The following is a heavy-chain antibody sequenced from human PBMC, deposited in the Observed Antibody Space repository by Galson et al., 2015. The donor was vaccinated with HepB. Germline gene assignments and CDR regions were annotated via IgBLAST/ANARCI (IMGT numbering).Heavy chain of an antibody. Sequence: SLRLSCAASGFTFSSYGMHWVRQAPGKGLEWVAVISYDGSNKYYAHSVKGRFTISRDNSKNTLYLQMNSLRAEDTAVYYCAKERYGSGSTYWGQGTLVTVSS. CDR2: ISYDGSNK. CDR3: AKERYGSGSTY. V-gene: IGHV3-30*18. CDR1: GFTFSSYG. J-gene: IGHJ4*02. D-gene: IGHD3-10*01.